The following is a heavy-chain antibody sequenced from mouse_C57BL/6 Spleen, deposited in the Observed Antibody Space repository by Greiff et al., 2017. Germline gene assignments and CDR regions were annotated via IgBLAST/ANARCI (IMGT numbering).Heavy chain of an antibody. Sequence: VQLQQSGPELVKPGASVKLSCKASGYAFSSSWMNWVKQRPGKGLEWIGRIYPGDGDTNYHGKFNGKATLTAAKSSSTAYMQLSSLTTEDAAVYFCARSGDYDWFAYWGQGTLVTVSS. V-gene: IGHV1-82*01. CDR2: IYPGDGDT. J-gene: IGHJ3*01. D-gene: IGHD2-4*01. CDR3: ARSGDYDWFAY. CDR1: GYAFSSSW.